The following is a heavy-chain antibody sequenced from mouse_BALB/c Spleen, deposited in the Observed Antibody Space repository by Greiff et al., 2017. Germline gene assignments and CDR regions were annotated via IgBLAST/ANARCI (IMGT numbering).Heavy chain of an antibody. CDR3: AREFRTRRVDFDY. CDR1: GYTFTSYN. D-gene: IGHD5-1*01. V-gene: IGHV1-12*01. J-gene: IGHJ2*01. CDR2: IYPGNGDT. Sequence: QVQLQQPGAELVKPGASVKMSCKASGYTFTSYNMHWVKQTPGQGLEWIGAIYPGNGDTSYNQKFKGKATLTADKSSSTAYMQLSSLTSEDSAVYYCAREFRTRRVDFDYWGQGTTLTVSS.